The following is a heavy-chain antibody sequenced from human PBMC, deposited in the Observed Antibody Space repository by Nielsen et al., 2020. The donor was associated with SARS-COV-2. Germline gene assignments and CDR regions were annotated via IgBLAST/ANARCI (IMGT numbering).Heavy chain of an antibody. Sequence: GSLRLSCAVYGGSFSGYYWSWIRPPPGKGLEWIGEINHSGSTNYNPSLKSRVTISVDTSKNQFSLKLSSVTAADTAVYYCARGGGCSSTSCLNMDVWGKGTTVTVSS. CDR1: GGSFSGYY. D-gene: IGHD2-2*01. CDR2: INHSGST. CDR3: ARGGGCSSTSCLNMDV. V-gene: IGHV4-34*01. J-gene: IGHJ6*03.